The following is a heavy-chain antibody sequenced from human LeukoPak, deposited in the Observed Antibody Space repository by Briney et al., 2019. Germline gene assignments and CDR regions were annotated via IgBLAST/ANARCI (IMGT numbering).Heavy chain of an antibody. CDR2: IKSKTDGGTT. Sequence: PGGSLRLSCAASGFTFTNAWLSCVRQAPGKGLEWVGRIKSKTDGGTTDYAAPVKGRFTISRDDSKNTLYLQMNSLKTEDTAVYYCTTDVKALWELGPADGAFDIWGQGTMVTVSS. J-gene: IGHJ3*02. D-gene: IGHD1-26*01. CDR1: GFTFTNAW. CDR3: TTDVKALWELGPADGAFDI. V-gene: IGHV3-15*01.